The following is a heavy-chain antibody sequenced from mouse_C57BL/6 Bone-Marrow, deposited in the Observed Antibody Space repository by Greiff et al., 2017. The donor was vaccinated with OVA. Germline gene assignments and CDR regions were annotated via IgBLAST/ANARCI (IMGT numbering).Heavy chain of an antibody. Sequence: VQLQQSGAELARPGASVKLSCKASGYTFTSYGISWVKQRTGQGLEWIGEIYPRSGNTYYNEKFKGKATLTADKSSSTAYMELRSLTSEDSAVYFCARGLITTRYYFDDWGQGTTLTVSS. CDR3: ARGLITTRYYFDD. CDR2: IYPRSGNT. J-gene: IGHJ2*01. CDR1: GYTFTSYG. D-gene: IGHD1-1*01. V-gene: IGHV1-81*01.